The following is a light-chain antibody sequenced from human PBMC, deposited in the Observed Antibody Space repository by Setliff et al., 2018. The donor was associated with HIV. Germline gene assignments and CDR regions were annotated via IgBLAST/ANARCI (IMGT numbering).Light chain of an antibody. Sequence: QSALTQPASVSGSPGQSITISCTGTSSDIGTYNLVSWYQQHPGKAPKLMIYDVTKRPSGVSNRFSGSKSGSTASLTISGLQAEDEADYYCCSYAGSSTYVFGTGTKVTVL. CDR3: CSYAGSSTYV. CDR2: DVT. CDR1: SSDIGTYNL. V-gene: IGLV2-23*02. J-gene: IGLJ1*01.